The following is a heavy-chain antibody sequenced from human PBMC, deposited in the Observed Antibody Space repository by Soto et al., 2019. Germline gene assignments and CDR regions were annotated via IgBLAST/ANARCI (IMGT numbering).Heavy chain of an antibody. Sequence: QVQLQESGPGLVKPSQTLSLTCTVSGGSISSGAYSWSWIRQPPGKGLAWIGYIYYSGRPYYNPSLKSLDTMSVDTSKNQFSLTLSSVTAADTAMYYCDRNLVQKESRTIFLFDPGSQGTLVTVSS. J-gene: IGHJ5*02. D-gene: IGHD3-3*01. CDR3: DRNLVQKESRTIFLFDP. V-gene: IGHV4-30-4*01. CDR1: GGSISSGAYS. CDR2: IYYSGRP.